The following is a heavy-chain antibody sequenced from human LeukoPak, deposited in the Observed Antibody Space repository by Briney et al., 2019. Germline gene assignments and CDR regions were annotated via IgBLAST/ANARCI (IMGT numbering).Heavy chain of an antibody. CDR3: ARNGHYSLDY. J-gene: IGHJ4*02. CDR2: IHHSGST. V-gene: IGHV4-4*02. CDR1: GGSISSDFW. D-gene: IGHD2-15*01. Sequence: PSGTLSLTCAVSGGSISSDFWWSWVRQPPGKVLELSGEIHHSGSTHYNPSLKSQVSISVDKSKNQFSLKLNAMAAADTALYYCARNGHYSLDYWGQGTLVTVSS.